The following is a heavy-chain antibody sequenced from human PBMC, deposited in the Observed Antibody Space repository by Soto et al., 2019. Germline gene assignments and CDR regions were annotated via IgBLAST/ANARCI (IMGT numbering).Heavy chain of an antibody. CDR1: AGSISNYY. CDR2: IDSSGSI. Sequence: QGQLQESGPGLVKPSETLSLTCTVSAGSISNYYCNWIRQPAGKGLEWIGRIDSSGSINYSPSLKSRVTMSVDTAENQVSLKLSSVTAAATAVYYCARGGHDFWSGPFDYWGQGTPVTVSS. J-gene: IGHJ4*02. D-gene: IGHD3-3*01. CDR3: ARGGHDFWSGPFDY. V-gene: IGHV4-4*07.